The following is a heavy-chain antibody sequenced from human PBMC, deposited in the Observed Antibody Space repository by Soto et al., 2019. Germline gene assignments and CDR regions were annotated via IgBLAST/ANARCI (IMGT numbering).Heavy chain of an antibody. D-gene: IGHD1-1*01. CDR2: ISGDGSQR. Sequence: GGSLRLSCAASEFTFRNYPMTWVRQTPGEGLDWVATISGDGSQRYYADSVKGRFTISRDNSKNTLHLQMNSLRVEDTAIYYCAREIPTIGPHLDYWGQGTLVTVSS. V-gene: IGHV3-23*01. CDR1: EFTFRNYP. CDR3: AREIPTIGPHLDY. J-gene: IGHJ4*02.